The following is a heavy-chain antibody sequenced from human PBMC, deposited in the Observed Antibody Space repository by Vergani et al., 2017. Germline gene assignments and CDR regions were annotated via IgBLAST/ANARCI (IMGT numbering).Heavy chain of an antibody. Sequence: EVQLVESGGGLVQPGGSLRLSCAASGFTFSSYWMSWVRQAPGKGLEWVANIKQDGSEKYYVDSVKGRFTISRDNAKNSLYLQMNSLRAEDTAVYYCARGIAVAENGYYYYGMDVWGQGTTVTVSS. CDR1: GFTFSSYW. J-gene: IGHJ6*02. V-gene: IGHV3-7*03. CDR2: IKQDGSEK. D-gene: IGHD6-19*01. CDR3: ARGIAVAENGYYYYGMDV.